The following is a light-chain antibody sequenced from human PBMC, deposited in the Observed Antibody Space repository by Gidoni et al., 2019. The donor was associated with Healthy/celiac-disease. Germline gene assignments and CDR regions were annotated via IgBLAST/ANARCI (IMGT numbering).Light chain of an antibody. CDR1: QSVSSSY. V-gene: IGKV3-20*01. J-gene: IGKJ2*04. Sequence: EIVLTQSPGTLSLSPGERATLPCRASQSVSSSYLAWYQQKPGQAPTLLIYGASRRATGIPDRFSGSGSGTDFTLTISRLEPEDFAVYYCQQYGSSPMCSFGQGTKLEIK. CDR3: QQYGSSPMCS. CDR2: GAS.